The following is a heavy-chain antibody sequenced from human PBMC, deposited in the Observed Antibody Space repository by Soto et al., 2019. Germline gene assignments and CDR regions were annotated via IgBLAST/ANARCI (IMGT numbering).Heavy chain of an antibody. V-gene: IGHV1-69*04. CDR3: ERDASSGSFDY. D-gene: IGHD6-19*01. Sequence: GASVKVSCKASGGTFSSYTISWVRQAPGQGLEWMGRIIPILGIANYAQKFQGRVTINADKSTSTAYMELSSMRSEETEVYYCERDASSGSFDYWGQVSLVIVSS. J-gene: IGHJ4*02. CDR1: GGTFSSYT. CDR2: IIPILGIA.